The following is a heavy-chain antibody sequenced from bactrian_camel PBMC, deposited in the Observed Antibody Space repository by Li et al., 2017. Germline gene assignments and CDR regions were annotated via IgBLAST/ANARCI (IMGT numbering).Heavy chain of an antibody. D-gene: IGHD1*01. CDR3: AAEGECLWIYAY. J-gene: IGHJ4*01. Sequence: HVQLVESGGGSVQTGGSLRLSCAVSEFANIKSMGWFRQAPGKEREGVAGIRANGELPTYDASVEGRFTISRDNARNTVTLQMNSLNPEDTATYYCAAEGECLWIYAYWGQGTQVTVS. CDR2: IRANGELP. CDR1: EFANIKS. V-gene: IGHV3S61*01.